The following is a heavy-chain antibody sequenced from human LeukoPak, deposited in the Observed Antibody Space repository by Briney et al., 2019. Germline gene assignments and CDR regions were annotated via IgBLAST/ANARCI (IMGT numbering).Heavy chain of an antibody. CDR2: INQDGSER. D-gene: IGHD3-22*01. V-gene: IGHV3-7*03. Sequence: GGSLRLSCAASGFILSSYWMSWVRQAPGKGLEWVANINQDGSERYYVDSVKGRFTISRDNAKNSLYLQMNSLRAEDTAVYYCARSQSYYDSSGYYHGAHFDYWGQGTLVTVSS. CDR1: GFILSSYW. J-gene: IGHJ4*02. CDR3: ARSQSYYDSSGYYHGAHFDY.